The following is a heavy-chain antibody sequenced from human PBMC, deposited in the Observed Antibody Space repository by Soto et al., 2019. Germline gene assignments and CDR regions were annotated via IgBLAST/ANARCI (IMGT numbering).Heavy chain of an antibody. V-gene: IGHV4-59*01. D-gene: IGHD3-10*01. Sequence: PSETLSLTCTVSGGSISSYYWSWIRQPPGKGLECIGYYRGSTKYNPSLKTRATISIDTSKNQFSLQLTSVTAADSAVYYCARLRQSGNCGYWFDPWGQGTLVTVSS. CDR2: YRGST. CDR1: GGSISSYY. CDR3: ARLRQSGNCGYWFDP. J-gene: IGHJ5*02.